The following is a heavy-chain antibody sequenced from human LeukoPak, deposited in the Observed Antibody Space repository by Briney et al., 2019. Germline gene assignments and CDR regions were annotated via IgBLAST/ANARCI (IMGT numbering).Heavy chain of an antibody. Sequence: PGGSLRLSCAASGFTFSSFWMSWVRQVPGKGLEWVANIKQDGSEKYYVDSVKGRFTISRDNAKNSLYLQLNSLRAEDTAVYYCTREGITAAADYWGQGTLVTVSS. CDR3: TREGITAAADY. J-gene: IGHJ4*02. CDR2: IKQDGSEK. V-gene: IGHV3-7*01. CDR1: GFTFSSFW. D-gene: IGHD6-13*01.